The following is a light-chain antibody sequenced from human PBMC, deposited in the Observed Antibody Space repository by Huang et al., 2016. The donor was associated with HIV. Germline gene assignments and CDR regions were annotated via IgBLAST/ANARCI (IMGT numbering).Light chain of an antibody. CDR3: MQSIQPAT. V-gene: IGKV2D-29*02. Sequence: DVVITQTPLSLSVTPGQPASISCKSSQSLLHTDGKTYLYWYLQKPGQSPQLVLYEVSNRCSGVPERVRGSGSGTDLTLKISRVEDEDVEVYYCMQSIQPATFGQGTKVEIK. J-gene: IGKJ1*01. CDR2: EVS. CDR1: QSLLHTDGKTY.